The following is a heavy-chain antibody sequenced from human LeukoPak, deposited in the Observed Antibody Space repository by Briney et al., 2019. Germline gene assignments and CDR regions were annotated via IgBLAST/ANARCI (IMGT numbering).Heavy chain of an antibody. V-gene: IGHV4-39*07. Sequence: TSGTLSLTCTVSGGSISSSSYYWGWIRQPPGKGLEWIGSIYYSGSTYYNPSLKSRVTISVDTSKNQFSLKLSSVTAADTAVYYCAREVVDVRSLDYWGQGTLVTVSS. D-gene: IGHD2-15*01. J-gene: IGHJ4*02. CDR2: IYYSGST. CDR3: AREVVDVRSLDY. CDR1: GGSISSSSYY.